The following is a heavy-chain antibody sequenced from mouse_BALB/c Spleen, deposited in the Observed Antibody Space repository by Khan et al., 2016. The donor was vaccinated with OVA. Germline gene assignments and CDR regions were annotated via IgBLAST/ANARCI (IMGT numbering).Heavy chain of an antibody. V-gene: IGHV1-7*01. J-gene: IGHJ3*01. Sequence: QVQLKQSGAELAKPGASVKMSSKASGYTFTSYWMHWVKQRPGQGLEWIGYINPSTGYTEYNQRFKDKATSTAAQSSSTAYMQLSSLTADESAIYYCANHGSNSAWLTYWGQGTLVTVSA. CDR1: GYTFTSYW. CDR2: INPSTGYT. CDR3: ANHGSNSAWLTY. D-gene: IGHD2-5*01.